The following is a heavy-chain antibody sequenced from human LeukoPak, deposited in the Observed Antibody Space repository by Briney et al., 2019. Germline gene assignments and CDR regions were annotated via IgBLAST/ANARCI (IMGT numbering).Heavy chain of an antibody. CDR2: IYYSGNT. CDR3: ARLVEYDYYDSSGYYWE. J-gene: IGHJ4*02. D-gene: IGHD3-22*01. CDR1: GGSISSSSHY. V-gene: IGHV4-39*01. Sequence: SETLSLTCTVSGGSISSSSHYWGWIRQPPGKGLEWIGSIYYSGNTYYNPSLKSRVTISVDTSKNQFSLKLSSVTAADTAVYYCARLVEYDYYDSSGYYWEWGQGTLVTVSS.